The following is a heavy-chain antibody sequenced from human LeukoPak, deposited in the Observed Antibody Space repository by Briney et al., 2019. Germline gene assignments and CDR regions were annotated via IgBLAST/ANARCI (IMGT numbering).Heavy chain of an antibody. CDR3: ARVAGWHWFDP. Sequence: GGSLTLSCAASAFTFSSYDTTCVRHAQGRGLEWVSSIRPSGDNTYYGDSVKGRFTISRDNSKNTVYLQMNNMRVDDTAVYYCARVAGWHWFDPWGEGTLVTVSS. CDR1: AFTFSSYD. J-gene: IGHJ5*02. CDR2: IRPSGDNT. D-gene: IGHD6-19*01. V-gene: IGHV3-23*01.